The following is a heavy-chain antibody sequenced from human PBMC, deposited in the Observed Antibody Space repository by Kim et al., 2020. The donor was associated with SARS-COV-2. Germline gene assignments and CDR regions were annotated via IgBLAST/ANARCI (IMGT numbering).Heavy chain of an antibody. Sequence: NYNPSLKSRVTLSVDTTKNQFSLRLTSATAADTAISYCAKVIGSGTSWYGYWGQGALVTVYS. CDR3: AKVIGSGTSWYGY. D-gene: IGHD6-25*01. V-gene: IGHV4-4*07. J-gene: IGHJ4*02.